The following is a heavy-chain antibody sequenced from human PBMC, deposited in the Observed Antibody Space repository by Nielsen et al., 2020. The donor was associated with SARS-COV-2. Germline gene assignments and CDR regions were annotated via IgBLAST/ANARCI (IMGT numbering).Heavy chain of an antibody. J-gene: IGHJ4*02. CDR1: GFTFSKYG. CDR2: ILDDGGNA. CDR3: AKDARGYYGFDFVFDY. Sequence: GGSLRLSCAASGFTFSKYGMHWVRQARGKGLEWVAAILDDGGNAYSGDSVKGRFTVSRDNSKNTLYPQMTDVRTEDTAVYFCAKDARGYYGFDFVFDYWGQGSLVTVSS. V-gene: IGHV3-30-3*01. D-gene: IGHD5-12*01.